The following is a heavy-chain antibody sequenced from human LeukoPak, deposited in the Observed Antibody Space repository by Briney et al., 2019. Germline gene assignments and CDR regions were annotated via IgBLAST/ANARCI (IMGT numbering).Heavy chain of an antibody. CDR2: IFYSGST. V-gene: IGHV4-39*07. Sequence: KPSETLSLSCTVSAGSINSSTSYWAWVRQPPGKGLEWIGTIFYSGSTYCNPSLKSRVTISLDSSKNHFSLKLKSVTAADSAIYYCARVFQFSHFDYWGQGTLATVSS. CDR1: AGSINSSTSY. J-gene: IGHJ4*02. D-gene: IGHD5-24*01. CDR3: ARVFQFSHFDY.